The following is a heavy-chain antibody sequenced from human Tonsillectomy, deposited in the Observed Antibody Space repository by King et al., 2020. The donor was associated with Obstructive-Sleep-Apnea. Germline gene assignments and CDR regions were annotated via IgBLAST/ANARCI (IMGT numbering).Heavy chain of an antibody. CDR3: AVPTIFGDYYYYGMDV. Sequence: VQLVESGGGVVQPGRSLRLSCAASGFTFSSDAIHWVRQAPGKGLEWVAVKSFDRGNKKYADSVKGRFTLSRDRSKKTLYLQMNSLRPEDTAMYYCAVPTIFGDYYYYGMDVWGQGTTVTVPS. D-gene: IGHD3-3*01. CDR1: GFTFSSDA. CDR2: KSFDRGNK. J-gene: IGHJ6*02. V-gene: IGHV3-30*04.